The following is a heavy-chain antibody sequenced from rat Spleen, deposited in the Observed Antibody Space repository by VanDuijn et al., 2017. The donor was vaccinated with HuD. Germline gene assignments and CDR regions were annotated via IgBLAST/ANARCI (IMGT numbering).Heavy chain of an antibody. D-gene: IGHD1-1*01. V-gene: IGHV5-31*01. Sequence: EVQLVESGGGLVQPGRSLKLSCVASGFTFNNYWMTWIRQAPGKGLAWVATISNTGCNTYYPDSTKGRFTICRDNAESTLSLQMNRLTSEDTATYYCTRHVITTVLDYFDYWGQGVMVTVSS. J-gene: IGHJ2*01. CDR1: GFTFNNYW. CDR2: ISNTGCNT. CDR3: TRHVITTVLDYFDY.